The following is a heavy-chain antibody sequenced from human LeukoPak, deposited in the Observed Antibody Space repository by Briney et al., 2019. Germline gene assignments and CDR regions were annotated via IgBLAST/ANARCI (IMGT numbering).Heavy chain of an antibody. J-gene: IGHJ6*02. CDR2: RWYNGSNK. CDR3: AQISSGPQYYYGMDV. D-gene: IGHD3-22*01. CDR1: GFTFSSYG. V-gene: IGHV3-33*01. Sequence: GGSLRLSCAASGFTFSSYGMHWVRQAPGKGLEWVAVRWYNGSNKYYADSVKGRFTISRDNSKNTLYLQMNSLRAEDTAVYYCAQISSGPQYYYGMDVWGQGTTVTVSS.